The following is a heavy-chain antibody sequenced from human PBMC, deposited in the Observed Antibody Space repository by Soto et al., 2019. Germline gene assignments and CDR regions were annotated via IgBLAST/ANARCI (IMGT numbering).Heavy chain of an antibody. CDR2: MNPNSGNT. CDR1: GYTFTSYD. Sequence: ASVKVSCKASGYTFTSYDINWVRQATGQGLEWMGWMNPNSGNTGYAQKFQGRVTMTRNTSISTAYMELSSLRSEDTAVYYCAAVYYDFWSETNNWFDPWGQGTLVTVSS. D-gene: IGHD3-3*01. J-gene: IGHJ5*02. V-gene: IGHV1-8*01. CDR3: AAVYYDFWSETNNWFDP.